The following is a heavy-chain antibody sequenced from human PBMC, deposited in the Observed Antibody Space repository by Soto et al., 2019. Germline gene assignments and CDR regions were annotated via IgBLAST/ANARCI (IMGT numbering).Heavy chain of an antibody. J-gene: IGHJ4*02. CDR1: GGTFSSLG. V-gene: IGHV1-69*13. D-gene: IGHD3-22*01. CDR2: IVAVFGTK. CDR3: ARVLDLTWYDSSGSYSYYFHP. Sequence: GSSVKVSCKASGGTFSSLGISWVRQAPGQGLEWMGGIVAVFGTKKYAQKFQGRVTITADESTSTAYMELSSLKSEDTAVYYCARVLDLTWYDSSGSYSYYFHPWGQGTPATVSS.